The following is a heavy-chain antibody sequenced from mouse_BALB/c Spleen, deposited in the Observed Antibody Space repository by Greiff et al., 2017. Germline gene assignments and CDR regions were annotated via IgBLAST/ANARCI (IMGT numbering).Heavy chain of an antibody. J-gene: IGHJ2*01. CDR2: ISDGGSYT. D-gene: IGHD3-2*01. CDR1: GFTFSDYY. Sequence: DVMLVESGGGLVKPGGSLKLSCAASGFTFSDYYMYWVRQTPEKRLEWVATISDGGSYTYYPDSVKGRFTISRDNAKNNLYLQMSSLKSEDTAMYYCARDKDSSGYFDYWGQGTTLTVSS. V-gene: IGHV5-4*02. CDR3: ARDKDSSGYFDY.